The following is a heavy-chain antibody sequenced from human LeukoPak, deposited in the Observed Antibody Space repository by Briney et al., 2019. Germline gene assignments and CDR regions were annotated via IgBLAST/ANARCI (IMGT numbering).Heavy chain of an antibody. CDR1: GFTFSSYW. J-gene: IGHJ5*02. CDR2: IKQDGSEK. D-gene: IGHD2-2*01. V-gene: IGHV3-7*01. CDR3: ARAGGRLVPTAVRFDP. Sequence: PGGSLRLSCAASGFTFSSYWMSWVRQAPGKGLEWVANIKQDGSEKYYVDSVKGRFTISRDNAKNSLYLQMNSLRAEDTAIYYCARAGGRLVPTAVRFDPWGQGTLVTVSS.